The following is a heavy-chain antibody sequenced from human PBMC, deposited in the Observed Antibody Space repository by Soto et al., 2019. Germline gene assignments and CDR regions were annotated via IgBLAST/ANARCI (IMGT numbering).Heavy chain of an antibody. Sequence: QVQLVQSGAEVKKPGASVKVSCKASGYTFTSYGISWVRQAPGQGLEWMGWISAYNGNTNYAQKLQGRVTMTTDTTTSTDNMELRILRSDTTAVYYCAGGDYYCPMDVWGQGTTVTVSS. J-gene: IGHJ6*02. CDR3: AGGDYYCPMDV. CDR2: ISAYNGNT. V-gene: IGHV1-18*01. CDR1: GYTFTSYG.